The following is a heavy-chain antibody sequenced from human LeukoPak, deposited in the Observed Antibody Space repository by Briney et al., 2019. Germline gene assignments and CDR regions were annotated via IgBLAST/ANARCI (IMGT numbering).Heavy chain of an antibody. J-gene: IGHJ6*02. D-gene: IGHD3-9*01. CDR2: ISYDGSNK. CDR1: GFTFSSYG. V-gene: IGHV3-30*18. Sequence: GSLRLSCAASGFTFSSYGMHWVRQAPGKGLEWVAVISYDGSNKYYADSVKGRFTISRDNSKNTLYLQMNSLRAEDTAVYYCAKEGTPLRYFDWLSSYYYYGMDVWGQGTTVTVSS. CDR3: AKEGTPLRYFDWLSSYYYYGMDV.